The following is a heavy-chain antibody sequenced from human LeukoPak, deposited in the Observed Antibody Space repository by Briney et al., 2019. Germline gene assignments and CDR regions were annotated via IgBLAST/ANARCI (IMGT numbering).Heavy chain of an antibody. CDR2: IKSKTDGGTT. J-gene: IGHJ4*02. CDR3: TTDLRWESPNLDY. Sequence: KAGGSLRLSCAASGFTFSDYYMSWIRQAPGKGLEWVGRIKSKTDGGTTDYAAPVKGRFTISRDDSKSTLYLQMNSLKTEDTAVYSCTTDLRWESPNLDYWGQGTLVTVSS. CDR1: GFTFSDYY. V-gene: IGHV3-15*01. D-gene: IGHD4-23*01.